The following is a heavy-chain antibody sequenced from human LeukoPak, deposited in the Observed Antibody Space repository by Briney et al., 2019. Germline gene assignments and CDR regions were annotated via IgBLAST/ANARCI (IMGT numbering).Heavy chain of an antibody. CDR3: VKAVYYGSGSYPLFDP. CDR1: GFTFSRYA. Sequence: GGSLRLSCSASGFTFSRYAMYWVRQAPGKGLEYVSAVSGNGGSTYYADSVKGKFTISRDNSKNTLYLQMSSLRAEDTAVYYCVKAVYYGSGSYPLFDPWGQGTLVTVSS. D-gene: IGHD3-10*01. V-gene: IGHV3-64D*06. J-gene: IGHJ5*02. CDR2: VSGNGGST.